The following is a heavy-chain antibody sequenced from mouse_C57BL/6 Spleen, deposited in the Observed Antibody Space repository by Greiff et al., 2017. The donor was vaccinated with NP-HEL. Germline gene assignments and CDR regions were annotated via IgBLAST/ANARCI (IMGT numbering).Heavy chain of an antibody. CDR2: IDPNSGGT. CDR3: ARDVRYYYGSSLWYFDV. Sequence: VQLQQPGAELVKPGASVKLSCKASGYTFTSYWMHWVKQRPGRGLEWIGRIDPNSGGTKYNEQFKSKATLTVDKPSSQAYMQLSSLTSEDSAVYYCARDVRYYYGSSLWYFDVWGTGTTVTVSS. J-gene: IGHJ1*03. V-gene: IGHV1-72*01. D-gene: IGHD1-1*01. CDR1: GYTFTSYW.